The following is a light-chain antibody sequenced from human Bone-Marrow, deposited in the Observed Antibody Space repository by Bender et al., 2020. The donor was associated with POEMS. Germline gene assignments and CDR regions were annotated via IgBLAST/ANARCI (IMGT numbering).Light chain of an antibody. J-gene: IGLJ2*01. CDR2: DDV. V-gene: IGLV3-21*02. Sequence: SYVLTQAPLVSVAPGQTARISCGGNNIGSESVHWYQQRPGQAPVLVIHDDVDRPSGIPERFSGYTSGNTATLTIRSVEAGDEADYYCQVFDMNTDSILFGGGTELTVL. CDR3: QVFDMNTDSIL. CDR1: NIGSES.